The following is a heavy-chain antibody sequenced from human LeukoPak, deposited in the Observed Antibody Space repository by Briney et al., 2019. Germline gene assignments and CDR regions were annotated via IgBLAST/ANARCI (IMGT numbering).Heavy chain of an antibody. V-gene: IGHV3-23*01. CDR2: ISGSGGST. J-gene: IGHJ4*02. CDR3: AKDLLPSHRFDY. Sequence: GGSLRLSCAASGFTFSSYAMSWVRQALGKGLEWVSAISGSGGSTYYAESAKGRVTISRDNSKNTLYLQMNSLRAEDTSVYGCAKDLLPSHRFDYWGQGTLVTVSS. CDR1: GFTFSSYA.